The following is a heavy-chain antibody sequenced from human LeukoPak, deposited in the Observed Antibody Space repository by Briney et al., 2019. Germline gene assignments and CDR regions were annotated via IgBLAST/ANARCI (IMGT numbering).Heavy chain of an antibody. D-gene: IGHD3-22*01. CDR2: IWYDGSNK. CDR1: GFTFSSYG. Sequence: PGGSLRLSCAASGFTFSSYGMHWVRQAPGKGLEWVAVIWYDGSNKYYADSVKGRFTISRDNSENTLYLQMNSLRAEDTAVYYCAREGALDYDSSGYYTPRVGYFDYWGQGTLVTVSS. CDR3: AREGALDYDSSGYYTPRVGYFDY. J-gene: IGHJ4*02. V-gene: IGHV3-33*01.